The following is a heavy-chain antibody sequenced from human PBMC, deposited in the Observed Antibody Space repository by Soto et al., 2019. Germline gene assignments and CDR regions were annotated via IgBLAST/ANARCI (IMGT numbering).Heavy chain of an antibody. CDR3: ARDLRFRGFYGMDV. D-gene: IGHD3-10*01. J-gene: IGHJ6*02. Sequence: SETLSLTCAVYGGSFSGYYWNWIRQPPGKGLEWIGEINHSGSTNYNPSLKSRVTISLDTSKNQFSLKLSSMTAADTAVYYCARDLRFRGFYGMDVWGQGTTVTVSS. CDR1: GGSFSGYY. V-gene: IGHV4-34*01. CDR2: INHSGST.